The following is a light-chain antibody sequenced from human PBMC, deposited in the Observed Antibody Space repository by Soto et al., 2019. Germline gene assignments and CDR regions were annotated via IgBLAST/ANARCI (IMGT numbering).Light chain of an antibody. Sequence: DIQMTQSPSSVSASVGDRVTITCRARQGISTCLDWYQQKPGKAPKLLIHAASTLRSGVPSRFSGSGSGTEFPLTISSLQPEDLATFYWQQTNSYFGGGTRVEIK. CDR3: QQTNSY. J-gene: IGKJ4*01. CDR1: QGISTC. V-gene: IGKV1-12*01. CDR2: AAS.